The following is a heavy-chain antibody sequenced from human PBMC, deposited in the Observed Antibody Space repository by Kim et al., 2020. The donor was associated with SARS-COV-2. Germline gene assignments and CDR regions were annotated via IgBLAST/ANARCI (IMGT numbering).Heavy chain of an antibody. Sequence: ASVKVSCKASGYTFTGYYMHWVRQAPGQGLEWMGRINPNSGGTNYAQKFQGRVTMTRDTSISTAYMELSRLRSDDTAVYYCAREGTVTQRAFDIWGQGTMVTVSS. J-gene: IGHJ3*02. V-gene: IGHV1-2*06. CDR2: INPNSGGT. CDR1: GYTFTGYY. CDR3: AREGTVTQRAFDI. D-gene: IGHD4-17*01.